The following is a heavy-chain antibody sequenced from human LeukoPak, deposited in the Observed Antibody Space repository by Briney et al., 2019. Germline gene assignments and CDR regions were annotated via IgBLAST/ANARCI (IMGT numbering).Heavy chain of an antibody. V-gene: IGHV4-4*07. J-gene: IGHJ5*02. CDR3: ARDRIIWYDP. CDR1: GGSISSYY. D-gene: IGHD2-15*01. CDR2: IYTSGTI. Sequence: SETLSLTCTVSGGSISSYYWSWIRQPAGTALEWIGRIYTSGTITYNPSLKSRVTMSVDTSKNQFSLKLSSVTAADTAVYYCARDRIIWYDPWGQGTLVTVSS.